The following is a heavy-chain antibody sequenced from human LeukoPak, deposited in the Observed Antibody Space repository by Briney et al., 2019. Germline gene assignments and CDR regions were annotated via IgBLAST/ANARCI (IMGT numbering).Heavy chain of an antibody. V-gene: IGHV3-7*01. CDR2: IRQDGGDN. J-gene: IGHJ4*02. CDR3: TKWSTSGSYYTE. Sequence: PGGSLRLSCAGSGFTFRNYWMGWVRQPPGKGLEWVANIRQDGGDNHYVDSVKGRFTISRDNARNSLSLQMNSLRAEDTAVYYCTKWSTSGSYYTEWGQGTLAIVSS. D-gene: IGHD3-10*01. CDR1: GFTFRNYW.